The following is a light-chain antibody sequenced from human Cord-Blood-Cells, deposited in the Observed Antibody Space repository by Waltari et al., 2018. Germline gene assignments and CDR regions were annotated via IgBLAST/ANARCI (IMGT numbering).Light chain of an antibody. CDR3: SSYTSSFYV. CDR2: DVS. J-gene: IGLJ1*01. V-gene: IGLV2-14*01. CDR1: SSDVGGYNY. Sequence: QSALTPPASVSGSPGQSITIPCTVTSSDVGGYNYVSWYQQHPGKASTLMIYDVSNGHSGVSNRFSGSKSGNTASLTISGLQAEDEADYYCSSYTSSFYVFGTGTKVTVL.